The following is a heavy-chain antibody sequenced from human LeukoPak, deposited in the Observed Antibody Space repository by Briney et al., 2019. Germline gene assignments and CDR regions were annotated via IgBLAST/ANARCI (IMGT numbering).Heavy chain of an antibody. D-gene: IGHD5-18*01. CDR1: GYTFTSYG. J-gene: IGHJ4*02. V-gene: IGHV1-18*04. Sequence: ASVKVSYKASGYTFTSYGISWVGQAPGQGLEWMGWISAYNGNTNYAQKLQGRVTMTTDTSTRTAYMELRSLRSDDTGVYYCAREDELVVDTAMALDYWGQGTLVTVSS. CDR2: ISAYNGNT. CDR3: AREDELVVDTAMALDY.